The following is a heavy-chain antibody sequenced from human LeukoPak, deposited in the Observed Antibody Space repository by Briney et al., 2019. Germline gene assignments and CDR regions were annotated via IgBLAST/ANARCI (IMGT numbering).Heavy chain of an antibody. D-gene: IGHD3-10*01. J-gene: IGHJ5*02. CDR1: GFTFSSYW. V-gene: IGHV3-7*01. Sequence: GGSLRLSCAASGFTFSSYWMSWVRQAPGKGLEWVANIKQDGSEKYYVDSVKGRFTISRDNAKNSLYLQMNSLRAEDTAVYYCARKVMVRGVLNWFDPWGQGTLVTVSS. CDR2: IKQDGSEK. CDR3: ARKVMVRGVLNWFDP.